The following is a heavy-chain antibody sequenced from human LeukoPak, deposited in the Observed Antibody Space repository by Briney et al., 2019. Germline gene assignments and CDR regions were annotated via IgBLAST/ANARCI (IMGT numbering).Heavy chain of an antibody. V-gene: IGHV1-2*02. CDR2: LNPNSGGT. Sequence: ASVKVSFKASGYTFTGYYMHWVRQAPGQGLEWMGWLNPNSGGTKYAQKFQGKVTMTRDTSISTAYMELSRLRSDDTAVYYCARATDGDYFYWGQGTLVTVSS. D-gene: IGHD4-17*01. CDR3: ARATDGDYFY. J-gene: IGHJ4*02. CDR1: GYTFTGYY.